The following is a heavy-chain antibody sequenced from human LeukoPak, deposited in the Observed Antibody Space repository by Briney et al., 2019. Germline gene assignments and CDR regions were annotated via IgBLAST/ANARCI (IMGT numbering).Heavy chain of an antibody. CDR2: IYYRGST. CDR1: GGSISSGGYY. J-gene: IGHJ5*02. D-gene: IGHD3-3*01. CDR3: ARGRGYDFWSGYQENNWFDP. V-gene: IGHV4-31*03. Sequence: SETLSLTCTVSGGSISSGGYYWSWIRQHPGKGLEWIGYIYYRGSTYYNPSLKSRVTISVDTSKNQFSLKLSSVTAADTAVYYCARGRGYDFWSGYQENNWFDPWGQGTLVTVSS.